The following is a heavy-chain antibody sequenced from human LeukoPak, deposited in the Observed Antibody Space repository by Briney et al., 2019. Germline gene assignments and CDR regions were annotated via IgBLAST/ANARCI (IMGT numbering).Heavy chain of an antibody. D-gene: IGHD4-17*01. CDR3: ARQYGASTLDY. J-gene: IGHJ4*02. V-gene: IGHV5-51*01. Sequence: GESLKISCKGSGYSFTTYWIGWVRQMPGKGLEWMGIIYPGDSDTRYSPSFQGQVTISADKSISTAYPQWSSLKASDTAIYYCARQYGASTLDYWGPGTLVTVSS. CDR2: IYPGDSDT. CDR1: GYSFTTYW.